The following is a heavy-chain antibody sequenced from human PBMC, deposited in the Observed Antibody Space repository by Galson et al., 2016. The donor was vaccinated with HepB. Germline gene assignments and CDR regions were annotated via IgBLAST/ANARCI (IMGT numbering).Heavy chain of an antibody. D-gene: IGHD3-3*01. J-gene: IGHJ6*02. CDR3: ARHGMRETIFVPGGGLDV. CDR2: IYPGYSDT. CDR1: GYTFTNYW. V-gene: IGHV5-51*01. Sequence: QSGAEVKKPGESLKISCKGAGYTFTNYWIGWVRQLPGKGLEWLGIIYPGYSDTRYSPSFEGQATISADKSISTAYLQWSSLRASDTAMYYCARHGMRETIFVPGGGLDVWGQGTTVTVSS.